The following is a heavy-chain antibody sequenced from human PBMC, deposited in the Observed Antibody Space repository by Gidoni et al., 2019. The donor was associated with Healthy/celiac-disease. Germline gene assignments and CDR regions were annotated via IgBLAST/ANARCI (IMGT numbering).Heavy chain of an antibody. CDR2: IKQDGSEK. J-gene: IGHJ6*02. Sequence: EVQLVESGGGLVQPGGSLRLSCAASGFTFSNYWMSWVRQAPGKGLEWVANIKQDGSEKYYVDSVKGRFTISRDNAKKSLYLQMNSLRAEDTAVYYCARVSRGSAYGVDVWGQGTTVTVSS. CDR1: GFTFSNYW. V-gene: IGHV3-7*01. CDR3: ARVSRGSAYGVDV. D-gene: IGHD6-19*01.